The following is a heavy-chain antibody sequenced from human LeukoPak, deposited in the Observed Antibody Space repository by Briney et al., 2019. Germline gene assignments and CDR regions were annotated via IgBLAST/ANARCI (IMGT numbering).Heavy chain of an antibody. CDR1: GGSISSSSYY. CDR2: IYYSGST. D-gene: IGHD3-22*01. Sequence: PSETLFLTCTVSGGSISSSSYYWGWIRQPPGKGLEWIGSIYYSGSTYYNPSLKSRVTISVDTSKNQFSLKLSSVTAADTAVYYCARDRYDSSGYYSDFDYWGQGTLVTVSS. CDR3: ARDRYDSSGYYSDFDY. J-gene: IGHJ4*02. V-gene: IGHV4-39*07.